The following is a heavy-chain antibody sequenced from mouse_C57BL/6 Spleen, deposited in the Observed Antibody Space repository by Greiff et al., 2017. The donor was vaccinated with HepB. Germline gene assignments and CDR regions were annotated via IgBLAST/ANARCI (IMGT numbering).Heavy chain of an antibody. D-gene: IGHD3-3*01. CDR2: ISDGGSYT. CDR3: ARDRGPFAY. V-gene: IGHV5-4*01. Sequence: EVHLVESGGGLVKPGGSLKLSCAASGFTFSSYAMSWVRQTPEKRLEWVATISDGGSYTYYPDNVKGRFTISRDKAKNNLYLQMSHLKSEDTAMYYFARDRGPFAYWGQGTLVTVSA. J-gene: IGHJ3*01. CDR1: GFTFSSYA.